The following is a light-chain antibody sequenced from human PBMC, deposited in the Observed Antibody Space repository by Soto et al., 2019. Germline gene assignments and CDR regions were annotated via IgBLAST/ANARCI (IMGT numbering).Light chain of an antibody. V-gene: IGKV1-6*01. J-gene: IGKJ1*01. Sequence: AIQMTQSPSSLSASVGDRVTITCRASQGIRNDLGWYQQKPGKAPKLLIYAASSLQSGVPSRFSGSGSGTDFTLTISSLQPEDVATYYCLQEYTSLRTFGQGTKVEIK. CDR1: QGIRND. CDR3: LQEYTSLRT. CDR2: AAS.